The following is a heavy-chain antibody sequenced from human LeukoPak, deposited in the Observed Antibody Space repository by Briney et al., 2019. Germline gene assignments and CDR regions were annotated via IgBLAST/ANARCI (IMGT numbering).Heavy chain of an antibody. J-gene: IGHJ4*02. CDR2: IIPIFGTA. CDR1: GGTFSSYA. CDR3: ARTWYYYDSSGYPYYFDY. Sequence: SVKVSCKASGGTFSSYAISWVRQAPGQGLEWMGGIIPIFGTANYAQKFQGRVTITTDESTSTAYMGLSSLRSEDTAVYYCARTWYYYDSSGYPYYFDYWGQGTLVTVSS. D-gene: IGHD3-22*01. V-gene: IGHV1-69*05.